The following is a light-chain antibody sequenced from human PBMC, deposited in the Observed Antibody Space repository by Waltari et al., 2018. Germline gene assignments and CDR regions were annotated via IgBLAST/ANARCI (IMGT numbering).Light chain of an antibody. J-gene: IGKJ2*01. CDR1: QTISSGY. V-gene: IGKV3-20*01. CDR3: QQYGSSSYT. Sequence: EIVLTQSPGTLSLSPGERATLSCRASQTISSGYLTWYQQKPGQAPRLLNYGASSRATGIPDRFSGSGSVTDFTLTISRLGPEDFAVYYCQQYGSSSYTFGQGTKLEI. CDR2: GAS.